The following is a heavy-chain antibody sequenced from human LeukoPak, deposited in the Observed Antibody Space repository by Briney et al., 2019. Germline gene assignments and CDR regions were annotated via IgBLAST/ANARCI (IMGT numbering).Heavy chain of an antibody. CDR2: IYYSGST. V-gene: IGHV4-31*03. J-gene: IGHJ3*02. D-gene: IGHD1-1*01. Sequence: PSQTLSLTCTVSGGSISGGGYYWNWIRQHPGKGLEWIGYIYYSGSTYYNPSLKSRVNISVDTSKNQFPLKLSSVTAADTAVYYCARETGGVAFDIWGQGTMVTVSS. CDR1: GGSISGGGYY. CDR3: ARETGGVAFDI.